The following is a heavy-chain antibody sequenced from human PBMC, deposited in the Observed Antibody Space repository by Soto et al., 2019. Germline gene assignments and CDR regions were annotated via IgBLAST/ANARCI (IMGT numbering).Heavy chain of an antibody. Sequence: GGSLRLSCAASGFTFSDYEMNWVRQAPGKGLEWVSYISSSGSTTYYADSVKGRFTISKDNAKNSLYLQMNSLRAEDTAVYYCTRTMIPRYWGQGTLVTVSS. J-gene: IGHJ4*02. CDR2: ISSSGSTT. CDR1: GFTFSDYE. CDR3: TRTMIPRY. D-gene: IGHD3-22*01. V-gene: IGHV3-48*03.